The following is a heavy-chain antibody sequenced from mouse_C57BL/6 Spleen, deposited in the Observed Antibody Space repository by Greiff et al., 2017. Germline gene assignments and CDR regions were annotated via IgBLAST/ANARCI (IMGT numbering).Heavy chain of an antibody. V-gene: IGHV5-4*03. CDR3: ARDYGDYDY. J-gene: IGHJ2*01. CDR2: ISDGGSYT. CDR1: GFTFSSYA. D-gene: IGHD2-13*01. Sequence: EVMLVESGGGLVKPGASLKLSCAASGFTFSSYAMSWVRQTPEKSLEWVATISDGGSYTYYPDNVKGRFTISRDNAKNNLYLQMRHLKSEDTAMYYCARDYGDYDYWGQGTTLTVSS.